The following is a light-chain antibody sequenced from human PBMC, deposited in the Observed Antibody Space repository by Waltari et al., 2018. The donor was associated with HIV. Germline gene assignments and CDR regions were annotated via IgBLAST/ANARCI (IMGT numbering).Light chain of an antibody. V-gene: IGKV1D-16*01. CDR3: QQYHSYPLT. CDR1: QVISSW. CDR2: AAS. J-gene: IGKJ4*01. Sequence: DIQLSQFLSSFSAYVGGRVPTTCRASQVISSWVAWYQQIPGKAPNSLIYAASNLQSGVPSRFSGSGSGTNFTLIINNLQPEDIATYFCQQYHSYPLTFGGGTKVEIK.